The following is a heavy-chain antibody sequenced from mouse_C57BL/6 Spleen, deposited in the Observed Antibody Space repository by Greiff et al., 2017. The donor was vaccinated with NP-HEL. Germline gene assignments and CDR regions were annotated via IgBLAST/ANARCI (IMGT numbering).Heavy chain of an antibody. D-gene: IGHD1-1*01. CDR1: GYTFTDYY. J-gene: IGHJ3*01. V-gene: IGHV1-76*01. CDR3: ARNYYGSSPSWFAY. CDR2: IYPGSGNT. Sequence: VQLQQSGAELVRPGASVKLSCKASGYTFTDYYINWVKQRPGQGLEWIARIYPGSGNTYYNEKFKGKATLTAEKSSSTAYMQLSSLTSEDSAVYFCARNYYGSSPSWFAYWGQGTLVTVSA.